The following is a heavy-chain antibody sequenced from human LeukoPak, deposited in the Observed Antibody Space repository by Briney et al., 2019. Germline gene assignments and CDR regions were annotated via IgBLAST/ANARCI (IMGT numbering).Heavy chain of an antibody. D-gene: IGHD6-13*01. Sequence: GGSLRLSCAASGFTFSGCWMSWVRQAPGKGLEWVASIKQDGSEKYYVDSVRGRFTISRDNANNSLSLQMDSLRAEDMAVYYCARGPPPRYSTSWFDYWGQGTLVTVS. CDR3: ARGPPPRYSTSWFDY. CDR1: GFTFSGCW. CDR2: IKQDGSEK. J-gene: IGHJ5*01. V-gene: IGHV3-7*05.